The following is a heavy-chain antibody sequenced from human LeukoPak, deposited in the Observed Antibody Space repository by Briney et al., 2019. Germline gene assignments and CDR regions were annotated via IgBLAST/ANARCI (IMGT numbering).Heavy chain of an antibody. CDR3: ARFIGSN. Sequence: SETLSLTCTVSGGSISSYYWSWIRQPPGKGLEWIGYIYYSGSTNYNPSLKSRVTISVDTSKNQFSLKLSSVTAADTAVYYCARFIGSNWGQGTLVTVSS. J-gene: IGHJ4*02. D-gene: IGHD1-26*01. V-gene: IGHV4-59*01. CDR1: GGSISSYY. CDR2: IYYSGST.